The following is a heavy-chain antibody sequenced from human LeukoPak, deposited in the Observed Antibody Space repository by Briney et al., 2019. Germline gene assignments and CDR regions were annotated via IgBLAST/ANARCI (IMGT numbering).Heavy chain of an antibody. Sequence: SETLSLTCTVSGGSISSGGDYWSWIRQHPGKGLEWIGYIYYSGSTYYNPSLKSRFNISVDTSKNQFSLKLSSVTAADTAVYYCAMDCSGGSSSTQLGFDPWGQGTLVTVYS. CDR1: GGSISSGGDY. CDR2: IYYSGST. D-gene: IGHD2-15*01. V-gene: IGHV4-31*03. J-gene: IGHJ5*02. CDR3: AMDCSGGSSSTQLGFDP.